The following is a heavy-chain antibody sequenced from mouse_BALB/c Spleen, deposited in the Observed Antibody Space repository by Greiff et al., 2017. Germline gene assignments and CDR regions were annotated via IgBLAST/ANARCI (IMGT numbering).Heavy chain of an antibody. CDR1: GYTFTDYY. Sequence: QVQLQQSGAELARPGASVKLSCKASGYTFTDYYINWVKQRTGQGLEWIGEIYPGSGNTYYNEKFKGKATLTADKSSSTAYMQLSSLTSEDSAVYFCARGGNYVDYWGQGTTLTVSS. J-gene: IGHJ2*01. CDR3: ARGGNYVDY. CDR2: IYPGSGNT. V-gene: IGHV1-77*01.